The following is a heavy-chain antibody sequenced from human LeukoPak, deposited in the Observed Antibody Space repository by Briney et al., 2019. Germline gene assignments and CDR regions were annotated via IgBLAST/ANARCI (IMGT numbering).Heavy chain of an antibody. CDR3: ARDTAAAGTDY. CDR2: IYTSGST. Sequence: SQTLSLTCTVSGASISSSDYYWSWIRQPAGKGLEWIGRIYTSGSTNYNPSLKSRVTISVDTSKNQFSLKLSSVTAADTAVYYCARDTAAAGTDYWGQGTLVTVSS. V-gene: IGHV4-61*02. CDR1: GASISSSDYY. J-gene: IGHJ4*02. D-gene: IGHD6-13*01.